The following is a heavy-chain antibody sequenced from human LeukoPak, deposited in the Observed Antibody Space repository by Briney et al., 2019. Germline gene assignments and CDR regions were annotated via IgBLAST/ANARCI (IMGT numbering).Heavy chain of an antibody. J-gene: IGHJ4*02. CDR2: ISSSNSAI. CDR3: AHLVGTTPFDY. V-gene: IGHV3-48*01. D-gene: IGHD1-26*01. Sequence: GVTLRLSCAASGFAFSTYTMNWVRQAPGKGLEWISHISSSNSAIYYADSVKGRFTISRDNSQNTLLLQMDSLRVEDTGIYYCAHLVGTTPFDYWGQGTLVTVSS. CDR1: GFAFSTYT.